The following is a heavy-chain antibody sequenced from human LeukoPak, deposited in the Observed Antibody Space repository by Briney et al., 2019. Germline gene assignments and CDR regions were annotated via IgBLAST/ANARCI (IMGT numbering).Heavy chain of an antibody. CDR1: GFTFSSYA. Sequence: GGSLRLSCAASGFTFSSYAMSWVRQAPGKGLEWVSAISGSGGSTYYEDSVKGRFTISRDNSKNTLYLQMNSLRAEDTAVYYCALGQGYSSSTPFDYWGQGTLVTVSS. CDR3: ALGQGYSSSTPFDY. CDR2: ISGSGGST. V-gene: IGHV3-23*01. D-gene: IGHD6-6*01. J-gene: IGHJ4*02.